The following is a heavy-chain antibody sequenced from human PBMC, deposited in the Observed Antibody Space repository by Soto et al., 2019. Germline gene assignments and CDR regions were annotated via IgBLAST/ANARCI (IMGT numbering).Heavy chain of an antibody. CDR3: ARGGDIVVVPAAHYGIDV. CDR2: INHSGST. V-gene: IGHV4-34*01. CDR1: GGSFSGYY. D-gene: IGHD2-2*01. J-gene: IGHJ6*02. Sequence: QVQLQQWGAGLLKPSETLSLTCAVYGGSFSGYYWSWIRQPPGKGLEWIGEINHSGSTNYNPSLQSRVTISVETSMTQFSLKLSSVTAADTAVYYCARGGDIVVVPAAHYGIDVWGQGTTVTVSS.